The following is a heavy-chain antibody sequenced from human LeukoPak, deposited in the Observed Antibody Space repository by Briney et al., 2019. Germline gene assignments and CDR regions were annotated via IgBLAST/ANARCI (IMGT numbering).Heavy chain of an antibody. CDR2: INHSGST. CDR3: ARGWSYADY. CDR1: GGSFSGYY. D-gene: IGHD3-16*01. Sequence: SETLSLTCAVYGGSFSGYYWSWIRQPPGKGLEWIGEINHSGSTNYNPSLKSRVTISVDTSKNQFSLKLRSVTAADTAVYYCARGWSYADYWGQGTLVTVSS. V-gene: IGHV4-34*01. J-gene: IGHJ4*02.